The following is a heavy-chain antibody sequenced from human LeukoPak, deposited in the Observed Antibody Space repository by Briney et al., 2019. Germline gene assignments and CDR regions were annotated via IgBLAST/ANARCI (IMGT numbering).Heavy chain of an antibody. V-gene: IGHV3-74*01. CDR2: ISPDGSTT. D-gene: IGHD1-26*01. Sequence: GGSLRLSCAASGFTFSGHWMHWVRQAPGKGLVWASVISPDGSTTNFAEPVKGRFTISRDNAKNTLYLQMNSLRAEDTAVYYCARPVGTTVSVDYWGQGTLVTVSS. CDR1: GFTFSGHW. CDR3: ARPVGTTVSVDY. J-gene: IGHJ4*02.